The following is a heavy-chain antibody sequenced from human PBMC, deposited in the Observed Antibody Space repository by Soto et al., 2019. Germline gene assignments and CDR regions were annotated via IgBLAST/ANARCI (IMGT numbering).Heavy chain of an antibody. J-gene: IGHJ2*01. CDR2: IYYDGST. D-gene: IGHD6-19*01. V-gene: IGHV4-39*01. Sequence: QLQLQESGPGLVKPSETLSLTCTVSGGSISSSSYYWGWIRQPPGKGLEWIGSIYYDGSTYYNPSLNSRVTISVDTSKNQFSLKLRSVTAADTAVYYCARPEAVSGIEYFDLWGRGTLVTVSS. CDR1: GGSISSSSYY. CDR3: ARPEAVSGIEYFDL.